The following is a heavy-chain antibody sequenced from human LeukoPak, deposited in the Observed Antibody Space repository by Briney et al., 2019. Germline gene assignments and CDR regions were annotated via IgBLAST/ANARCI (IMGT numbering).Heavy chain of an antibody. V-gene: IGHV1-24*01. CDR3: ATAPPGFNFGAYDFDY. CDR2: FDPEDGET. CDR1: GYTLTELS. D-gene: IGHD4/OR15-4a*01. Sequence: ASVKVSCKVSGYTLTELSMHWVRQAPGKGLEWMGGFDPEDGETIYAQKFQGRVTMTEDTSTDTAYMELSSLRSEDTAVYYCATAPPGFNFGAYDFDYWGQGTLATVSS. J-gene: IGHJ4*02.